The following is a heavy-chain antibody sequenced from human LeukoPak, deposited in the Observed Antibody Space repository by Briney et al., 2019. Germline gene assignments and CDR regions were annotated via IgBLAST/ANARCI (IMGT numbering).Heavy chain of an antibody. CDR3: AGLSGGYSYGYFATYYGMDV. CDR1: GGSFSGYY. J-gene: IGHJ6*02. CDR2: INHSGST. D-gene: IGHD5-18*01. Sequence: PSETLSLTCAVYGGSFSGYYWSWIRQPPGKGLEWIGEINHSGSTNYNPSLKSRVTISVDTSKNQFSLKLSSVTAADTAVYYCAGLSGGYSYGYFATYYGMDVWGQGTTVTVSS. V-gene: IGHV4-34*01.